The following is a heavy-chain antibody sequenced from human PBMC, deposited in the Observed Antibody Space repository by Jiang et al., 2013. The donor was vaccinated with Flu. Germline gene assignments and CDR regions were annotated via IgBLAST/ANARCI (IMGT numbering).Heavy chain of an antibody. CDR2: ISAYNGNT. CDR1: GYTFTSYG. Sequence: GAEVKKPGSSVKVSCKASGYTFTSYGISWVRQAPGQGLEWMGWISAYNGNTNYAQKLQGRVTMTRDTSISTAYMELSRLRSDDTAVYYCARDHPANSPHGMDVWGQGTTVTVSS. J-gene: IGHJ6*02. V-gene: IGHV1-18*04. D-gene: IGHD2/OR15-2a*01. CDR3: ARDHPANSPHGMDV.